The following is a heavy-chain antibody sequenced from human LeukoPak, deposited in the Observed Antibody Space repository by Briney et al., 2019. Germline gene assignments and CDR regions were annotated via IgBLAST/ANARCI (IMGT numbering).Heavy chain of an antibody. CDR2: IFYSGNT. CDR1: GGSISSGGYY. J-gene: IGHJ4*02. Sequence: SETLSLTCTVSGGSISSGGYYWSWIRQPPGKGLEWLGSIFYSGNTHYNPSLKSPVTISIDTSKNQFSLKVSSVTAADTAIYYCARDLSFDWFPYYFDYWGQGILVTVSS. D-gene: IGHD3-9*01. V-gene: IGHV4-39*07. CDR3: ARDLSFDWFPYYFDY.